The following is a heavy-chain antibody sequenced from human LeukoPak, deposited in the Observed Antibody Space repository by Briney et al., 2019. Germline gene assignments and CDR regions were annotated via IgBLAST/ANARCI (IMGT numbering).Heavy chain of an antibody. CDR2: INPNSGGT. D-gene: IGHD6-13*01. CDR1: GYTFTSYG. J-gene: IGHJ4*02. V-gene: IGHV1-2*02. CDR3: ARVLSSWYPGDY. Sequence: ASVKVSCKASGYTFTSYGISWVRQAPGQGLEWMGWINPNSGGTNYAQRFQGRVTMTRDTSISTAYMELSRLRSDDTAVYYCARVLSSWYPGDYWGQGTLVTVSS.